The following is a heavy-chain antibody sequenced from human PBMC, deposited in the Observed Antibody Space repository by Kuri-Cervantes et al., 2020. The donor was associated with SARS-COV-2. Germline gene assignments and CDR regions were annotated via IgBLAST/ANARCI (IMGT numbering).Heavy chain of an antibody. D-gene: IGHD2-21*01. CDR3: YCAPKEGFDS. CDR2: INPSGSGT. V-gene: IGHV1-46*01. J-gene: IGHJ4*02. CDR1: GYTFSDHY. Sequence: ASVKVSCKAFGYTFSDHYMYWVRQAPGQGLEWMGIINPSGSGTRYPQRFQGRVTMTRDISTSTVYMELSSLTSEDTAIYYCYCAPKEGFDSWGQGTLVTVSS.